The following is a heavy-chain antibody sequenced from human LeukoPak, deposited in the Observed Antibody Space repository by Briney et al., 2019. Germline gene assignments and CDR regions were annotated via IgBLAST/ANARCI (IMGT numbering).Heavy chain of an antibody. CDR2: IWHDGSNT. Sequence: PGSSLRLSCAASGFTFSSYGMHWVRQAPGKGLEWVAVIWHDGSNTFYADSVKGRSTISRDNSNNTLYLQMNSLRAEDTAVYYCARDGVNCSGAGCYSLFAFDIWGQGTMVTVSS. J-gene: IGHJ3*02. V-gene: IGHV3-33*01. D-gene: IGHD2-15*01. CDR3: ARDGVNCSGAGCYSLFAFDI. CDR1: GFTFSSYG.